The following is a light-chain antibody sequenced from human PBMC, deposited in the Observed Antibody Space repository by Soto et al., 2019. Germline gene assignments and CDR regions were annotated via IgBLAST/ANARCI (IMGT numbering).Light chain of an antibody. CDR1: QNIRSNF. J-gene: IGKJ5*01. CDR2: DAS. V-gene: IGKV3-20*01. Sequence: EIVLTQSPGTLSLSPGERATLSCRASQNIRSNFLAWYQQKPGQAPRLLISDASTKAAGIPDRLSGSGSGTDFPLTISKLEPEDFAVYYCQQYGSSPNSFGQGTRLEIK. CDR3: QQYGSSPNS.